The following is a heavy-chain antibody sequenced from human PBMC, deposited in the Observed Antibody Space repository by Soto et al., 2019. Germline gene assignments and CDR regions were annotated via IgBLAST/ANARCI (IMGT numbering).Heavy chain of an antibody. CDR1: GGSISSGDYY. V-gene: IGHV4-30-4*01. D-gene: IGHD3-16*01. CDR3: AREGFRRVMSYYGMDV. Sequence: SETLSLTCTVSGGSISSGDYYWSWIRQPPGKGLEWIGYIYYSGSTYYNPSLKGRFTISRDNAKNSLYLQMNSLRAEDTAVYYCAREGFRRVMSYYGMDVWGQGTTVTVSS. J-gene: IGHJ6*02. CDR2: IYYSGST.